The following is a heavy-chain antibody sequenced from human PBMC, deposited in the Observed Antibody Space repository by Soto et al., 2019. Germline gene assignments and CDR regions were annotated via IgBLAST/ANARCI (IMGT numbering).Heavy chain of an antibody. CDR3: ARVSAGLHVDYYYYGMDV. J-gene: IGHJ6*02. CDR2: INSDGSST. V-gene: IGHV3-74*01. CDR1: GFTFSSYW. D-gene: IGHD4-4*01. Sequence: GGSLRLSCAASGFTFSSYWMHWVRQAPGKGLVWVSRINSDGSSTSYADSVKGRFTISRDNAKNTLFLQMNSLRAEDTAVYYCARVSAGLHVDYYYYGMDVWGQGTTVTVSS.